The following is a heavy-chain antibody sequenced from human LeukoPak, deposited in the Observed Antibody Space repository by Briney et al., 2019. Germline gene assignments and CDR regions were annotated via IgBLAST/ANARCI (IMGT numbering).Heavy chain of an antibody. CDR3: AKQSAGVTTGYFDY. Sequence: GGSLRLSRAASGFTFSAYAMSWVRQAPGKGLEWVSSISDSAGSTYYAASVTGRFTISRDSSRTTLYLQVNSLRAEDTAVYYCAKQSAGVTTGYFDYWGQGTLVTVSS. J-gene: IGHJ4*02. CDR2: ISDSAGST. V-gene: IGHV3-23*01. D-gene: IGHD1-26*01. CDR1: GFTFSAYA.